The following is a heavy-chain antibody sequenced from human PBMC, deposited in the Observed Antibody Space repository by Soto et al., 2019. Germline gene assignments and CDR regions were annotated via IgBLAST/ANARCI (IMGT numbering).Heavy chain of an antibody. V-gene: IGHV4-34*01. CDR2: INHSGST. CDR3: ARGRITMVRGVTYYFDY. CDR1: GGSFSGYY. J-gene: IGHJ4*02. Sequence: SETLSLTCAVYGGSFSGYYWSWIRQPPGKGLEWIGEINHSGSTNYNPSLKSRVTISVDTSKNQFSLKLSSVTAADTAVYYCARGRITMVRGVTYYFDYWGQGTLVTVSS. D-gene: IGHD3-10*01.